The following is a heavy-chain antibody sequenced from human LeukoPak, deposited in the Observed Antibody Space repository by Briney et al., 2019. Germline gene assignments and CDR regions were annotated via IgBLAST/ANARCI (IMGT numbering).Heavy chain of an antibody. J-gene: IGHJ4*02. V-gene: IGHV1-2*02. Sequence: ASVKVSCKASGYTFTSYDINWVRQAPGQGLEWMGWINPNSGGTNYAQKFQGRVTMTRDTSISTAYMELSRLRSDYRAGYYCARSLEVAGTSDSCTDYWGQGTLVTVST. D-gene: IGHD6-19*01. CDR2: INPNSGGT. CDR3: ARSLEVAGTSDSCTDY. CDR1: GYTFTSYD.